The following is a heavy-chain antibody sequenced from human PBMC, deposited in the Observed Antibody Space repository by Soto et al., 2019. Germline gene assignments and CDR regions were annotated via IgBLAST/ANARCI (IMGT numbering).Heavy chain of an antibody. D-gene: IGHD3-3*01. Sequence: PFGTPSPTLPLFCCSISCYYWGWVPHPPGNGLEWIGYIYYSGSTNYNPSLKSRVTISVDTSKNQFSLKLSSVTAADTAVYYCARVLFGRGNWFDPWGQGTLVTVSS. J-gene: IGHJ5*02. CDR2: IYYSGST. V-gene: IGHV4-59*01. CDR1: CCSISCYY. CDR3: ARVLFGRGNWFDP.